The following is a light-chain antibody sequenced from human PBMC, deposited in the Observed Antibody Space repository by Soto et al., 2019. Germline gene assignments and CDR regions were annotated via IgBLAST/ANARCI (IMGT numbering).Light chain of an antibody. J-gene: IGKJ4*01. V-gene: IGKV1D-12*01. CDR3: QQANSSPPSLT. CDR1: QGITSW. Sequence: DIQMTQSPSSVSASVGDTGTITCRASQGITSWLAWYQQKPGKAPRLLIYTVSNLQSGVPARFSGSRSGADFTLTISGLQPEDFATYYCQQANSSPPSLTFGGGTKVQIK. CDR2: TVS.